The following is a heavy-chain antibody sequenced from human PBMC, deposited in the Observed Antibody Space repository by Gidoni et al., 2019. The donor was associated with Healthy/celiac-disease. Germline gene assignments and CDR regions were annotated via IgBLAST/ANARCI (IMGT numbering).Heavy chain of an antibody. J-gene: IGHJ6*02. CDR1: GGSFSGYY. CDR2: INHSGST. D-gene: IGHD6-19*01. V-gene: IGHV4-34*01. Sequence: QVQLQQWGAGLLKPSETLSLTCAVYGGSFSGYYWSWIRQPPGKGLEWIGEINHSGSTNYNPSLKSRVTISVDTSKNQFSLKLSSVTAADTAVYYCARYRGSGWSTTYYYYGMDVWGQGTTVTVSS. CDR3: ARYRGSGWSTTYYYYGMDV.